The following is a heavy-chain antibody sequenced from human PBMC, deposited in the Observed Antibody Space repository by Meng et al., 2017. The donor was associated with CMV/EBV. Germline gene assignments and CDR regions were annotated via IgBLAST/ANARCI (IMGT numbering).Heavy chain of an antibody. CDR2: ISGSGGST. V-gene: IGHV3-23*01. CDR3: AKDGRAAGTSFGDY. Sequence: GESLKISCAASGFTFSSYAMSWVRQAPGKGLEWVSAISGSGGSTYYADSVKGRFTISRDNSKNTLYLQMNSLRAEDTAVYCCAKDGRAAGTSFGDYWGQGTLVTVSS. D-gene: IGHD6-13*01. J-gene: IGHJ4*02. CDR1: GFTFSSYA.